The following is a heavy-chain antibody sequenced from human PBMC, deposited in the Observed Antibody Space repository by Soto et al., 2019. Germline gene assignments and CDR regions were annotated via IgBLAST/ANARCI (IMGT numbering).Heavy chain of an antibody. CDR1: GGSISSGGYS. D-gene: IGHD2-15*01. CDR3: ARGQVVAAQP. J-gene: IGHJ5*02. CDR2: IYHSGRT. Sequence: QLQLQESGSGLVKPSQTLSLTCAVSGGSISSGGYSWSWIRQPPGKGLEWIGYIYHSGRTYYNPYLKRRVTISVDRAKHQCSLTLSSVAAADTAVYYCARGQVVAAQPWGQGTLVTVSS. V-gene: IGHV4-30-2*01.